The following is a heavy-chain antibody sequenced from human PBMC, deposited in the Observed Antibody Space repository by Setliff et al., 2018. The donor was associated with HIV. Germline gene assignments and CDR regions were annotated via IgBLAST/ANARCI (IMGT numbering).Heavy chain of an antibody. CDR3: ARSRIGSGRYYFDY. J-gene: IGHJ4*02. CDR1: GGSISSYY. V-gene: IGHV4-4*08. CDR2: IYTSGST. Sequence: PSETLSLTCTVSGGSISSYYWSWIRQPPGKGLEWIGYIYTSGSTNYNPSLKSRVTISVDTSKNQFSLKLSSVTAADTAVYYCARSRIGSGRYYFDYWGQGTLVTVSS. D-gene: IGHD3-3*01.